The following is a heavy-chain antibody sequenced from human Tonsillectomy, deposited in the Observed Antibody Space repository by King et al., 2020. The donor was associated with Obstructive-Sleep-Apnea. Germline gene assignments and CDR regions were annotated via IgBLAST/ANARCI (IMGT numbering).Heavy chain of an antibody. CDR2: IRRDGNEI. CDR3: MRGHYDGFNSHFDY. V-gene: IGHV3-74*01. J-gene: IGHJ4*02. D-gene: IGHD3-16*01. Sequence: VQLVESGGGSVQPGGSLRLSCAASGFTFSSHWMHWVRQAPGKGLVWVSRIRRDGNEINYADSVKGRFTISRDNTRNTLYLQMNSLGAEDTAVYYCMRGHYDGFNSHFDYCGQGTLVTVSS. CDR1: GFTFSSHW.